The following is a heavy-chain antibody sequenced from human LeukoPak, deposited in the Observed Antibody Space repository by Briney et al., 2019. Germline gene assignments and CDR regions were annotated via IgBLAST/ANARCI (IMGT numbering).Heavy chain of an antibody. CDR3: AKGGNWDFDY. CDR1: GFTFRSYG. CDR2: IRYDGGNK. V-gene: IGHV3-30*02. Sequence: PGGSLRLSCAASGFTFRSYGIYWVRQAPGKGLEWVAFIRYDGGNKYYADSVKGRFTISRDNSKNTLFLQMNSLRAEDTAVYYCAKGGNWDFDYWGQGTLVTVSS. D-gene: IGHD7-27*01. J-gene: IGHJ4*02.